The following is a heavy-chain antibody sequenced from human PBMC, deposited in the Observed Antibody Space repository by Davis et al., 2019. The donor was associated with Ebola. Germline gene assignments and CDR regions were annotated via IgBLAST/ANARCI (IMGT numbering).Heavy chain of an antibody. CDR3: AGGESGWDASDI. Sequence: GESLKISCAASGFTVSSSYMSWVRQAPGKGLEWVSVIYSGGSTYYADSVKGRFTISRDNAKNSLSLQMNSLRAEDTAVYYCAGGESGWDASDIWGRGTMVTVSS. D-gene: IGHD6-19*01. J-gene: IGHJ3*02. CDR2: IYSGGST. V-gene: IGHV3-66*01. CDR1: GFTVSSSY.